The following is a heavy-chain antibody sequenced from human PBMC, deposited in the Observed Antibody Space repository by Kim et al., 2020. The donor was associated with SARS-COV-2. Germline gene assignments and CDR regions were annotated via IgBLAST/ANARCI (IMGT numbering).Heavy chain of an antibody. J-gene: IGHJ1*01. CDR1: GFTFSSYG. CDR3: AKDLYHYDSSGYYYSDFHH. CDR2: ISYDGSNK. D-gene: IGHD3-22*01. V-gene: IGHV3-30*18. Sequence: GGSLRLSCAASGFTFSSYGMHWVRQAPGKGLEWVAVISYDGSNKYYADSVKGRFTISRDNSKNTLYLQMNSLRAEDTAVYYCAKDLYHYDSSGYYYSDFHHWGQGTLVTVSS.